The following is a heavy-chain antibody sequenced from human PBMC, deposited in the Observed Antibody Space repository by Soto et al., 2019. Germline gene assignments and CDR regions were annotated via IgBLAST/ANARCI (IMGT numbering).Heavy chain of an antibody. J-gene: IGHJ4*02. CDR1: GGSFSGYY. CDR2: INHSGST. V-gene: IGHV4-34*01. CDR3: ARGSSSKLDY. Sequence: QVQLQQWGAGLLKPSETLSHTCAVYGGSFSGYYWSWIRQPPGKGLEWIGEINHSGSTNYDPSLKSRVTISVDTSKNQFSLKLSSVTAADTAVYYCARGSSSKLDYWGQGTLVTVSS. D-gene: IGHD6-13*01.